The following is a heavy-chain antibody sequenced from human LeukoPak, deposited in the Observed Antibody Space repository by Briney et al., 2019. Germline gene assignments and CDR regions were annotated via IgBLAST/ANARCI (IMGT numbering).Heavy chain of an antibody. D-gene: IGHD3-10*01. CDR1: GGSISSGDYY. CDR2: IYYSGST. V-gene: IGHV4-30-4*01. J-gene: IGHJ4*02. Sequence: SETLSLTCTVSGGSISSGDYYWGWIRQPPGKGLEWIGYIYYSGSTYYNPSLKSRVTISVDTSKNQFSLKLSSVTAADTAVYYCARVTGGSGSYYSPLHYYFDYWGQGTLVTVSS. CDR3: ARVTGGSGSYYSPLHYYFDY.